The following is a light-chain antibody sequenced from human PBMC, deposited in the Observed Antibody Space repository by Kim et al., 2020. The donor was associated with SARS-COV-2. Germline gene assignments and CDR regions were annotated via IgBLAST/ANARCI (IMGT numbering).Light chain of an antibody. V-gene: IGLV2-14*01. CDR3: SSYTSTNTVV. CDR2: EVS. CDR1: SSDVGGYKY. J-gene: IGLJ2*01. Sequence: SALTQPASVSGSPGQSITISCTGTSSDVGGYKYVSWYQQHPGKAPKLMIYEVSNRPSGVSNRFSGSKSGNTASLTISWLQAEDEADYYCSSYTSTNTVVFGGGTKLTVL.